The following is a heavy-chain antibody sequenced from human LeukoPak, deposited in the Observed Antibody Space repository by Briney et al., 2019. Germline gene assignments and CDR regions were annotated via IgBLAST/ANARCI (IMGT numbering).Heavy chain of an antibody. CDR2: ISGSGGST. J-gene: IGHJ4*02. CDR3: ASSFTVATKKNNFDY. CDR1: GFTFSTCA. D-gene: IGHD4-17*01. V-gene: IGHV3-23*01. Sequence: PGGSPRLSCAASGFTFSTCAMSWVRQAPGKGLEWVSGISGSGGSTYYADSVKGRFTISRDKSKNTLYVQMNSLRAEDTAVYYCASSFTVATKKNNFDYWGQGTLVTVSS.